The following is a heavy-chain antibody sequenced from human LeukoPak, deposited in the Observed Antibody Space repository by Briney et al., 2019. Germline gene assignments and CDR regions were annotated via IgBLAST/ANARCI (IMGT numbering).Heavy chain of an antibody. J-gene: IGHJ4*02. D-gene: IGHD6-13*01. Sequence: GGSLRLSCAASGFTFSSYAMSWVRQAPGKGLEWVSAISSSGAGTYYADSVKGRFTFSRDNSKNTLYLQMHSLRAEDTAVYYCATNTSSWSFDYWGQGTLVTVSS. CDR2: ISSSGAGT. CDR1: GFTFSSYA. CDR3: ATNTSSWSFDY. V-gene: IGHV3-23*01.